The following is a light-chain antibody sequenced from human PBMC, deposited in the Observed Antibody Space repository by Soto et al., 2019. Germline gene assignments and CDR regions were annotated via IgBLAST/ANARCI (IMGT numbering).Light chain of an antibody. CDR2: GNS. CDR3: QSYDSSLSVV. CDR1: SSNIGAGYD. V-gene: IGLV1-40*01. J-gene: IGLJ2*01. Sequence: QSVLTQPPSVSGAPVQRVTISCTGSSSNIGAGYDVHWYQQRPGTPPKLLIYGNSNPPSGVPDRFSGSKSGTSASLAITGLQAEDEADYYCQSYDSSLSVVFGGGTKLTVL.